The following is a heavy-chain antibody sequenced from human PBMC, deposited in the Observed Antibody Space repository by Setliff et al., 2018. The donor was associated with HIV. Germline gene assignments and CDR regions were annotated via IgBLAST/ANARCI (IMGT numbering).Heavy chain of an antibody. Sequence: SVKVSCKASGGTFSSYAIRYVRQAPGQGLEWVGGIIPIFGTTNYAQNFQGRVTISADESTSTAYMELSSLRSEDTAVYYCARGRHAVVVTALEHDYWGQGTLVTVSS. D-gene: IGHD2-21*02. V-gene: IGHV1-69*13. CDR2: IIPIFGTT. CDR1: GGTFSSYA. J-gene: IGHJ4*02. CDR3: ARGRHAVVVTALEHDY.